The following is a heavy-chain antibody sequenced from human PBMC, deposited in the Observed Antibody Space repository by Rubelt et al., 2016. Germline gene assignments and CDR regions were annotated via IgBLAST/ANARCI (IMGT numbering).Heavy chain of an antibody. Sequence: QVQLQESGPGLVKPSATLSLTCSVSGNSVSSGDYYWSWIRQPPGKELEWIGYISYTGSTKYSPSLKSRVAISVDTSKNQFSLRLSSVTAADTAVYFCARDAAGFDYWGQGTLVTVSS. CDR3: ARDAAGFDY. V-gene: IGHV4-61*08. CDR2: ISYTGST. D-gene: IGHD6-13*01. CDR1: GNSVSSGDYY. J-gene: IGHJ4*02.